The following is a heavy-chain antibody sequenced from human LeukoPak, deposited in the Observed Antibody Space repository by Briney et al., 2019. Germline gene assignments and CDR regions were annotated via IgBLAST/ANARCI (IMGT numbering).Heavy chain of an antibody. J-gene: IGHJ4*02. D-gene: IGHD3-10*01. CDR2: ISSSSSYI. CDR1: RFTFSSYS. V-gene: IGHV3-21*01. Sequence: GGSLRLSCAASRFTFSSYSMNWVSQAPGKELEWVSSISSSSSYIYYADSVKGRFTISRDNAKNSLYLQMNSLRAEDTAVYYCARGRSGSYPFDYWGQGTLVTVSS. CDR3: ARGRSGSYPFDY.